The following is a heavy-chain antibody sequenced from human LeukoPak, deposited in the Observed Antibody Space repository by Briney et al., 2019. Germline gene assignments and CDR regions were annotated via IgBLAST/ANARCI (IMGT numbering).Heavy chain of an antibody. CDR2: ISSSSSYI. CDR1: GFTFSSYS. D-gene: IGHD5-18*01. Sequence: GGSLRLSCAASGFTFSSYSMNWVRQAPGKGLEWVSSISSSSSYIYYADSVKGRFTISRDNAKNSLYLRMNSLRAEDTAVYYCAREPMVKLLDYWGQGTLVTVSS. V-gene: IGHV3-21*01. CDR3: AREPMVKLLDY. J-gene: IGHJ4*02.